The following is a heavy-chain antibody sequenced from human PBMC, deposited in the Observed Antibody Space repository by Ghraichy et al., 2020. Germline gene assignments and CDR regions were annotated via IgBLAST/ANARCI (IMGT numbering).Heavy chain of an antibody. J-gene: IGHJ6*02. D-gene: IGHD4-17*01. CDR1: GFTFSNYA. Sequence: LNISCAASGFTFSNYAMTWVRQAPGKGLEWVSGISGGGGSTDYADSVKGRFTVSRDNSKNTLNLQMNSLRAEDTAVYFCAKNDGDFESYYYTMDVWGQGTTVTVSS. CDR3: AKNDGDFESYYYTMDV. V-gene: IGHV3-23*01. CDR2: ISGGGGST.